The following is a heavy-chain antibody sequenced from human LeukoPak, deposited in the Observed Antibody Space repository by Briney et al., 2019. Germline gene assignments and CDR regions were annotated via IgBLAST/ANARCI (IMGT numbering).Heavy chain of an antibody. V-gene: IGHV3-30*18. Sequence: GGSLRLSCAASGFTFSSYGMHWVRQAPGKGLEWVAVISDDGSYKNYADSVKGRFTISRDSSKNTLYLQMNSLRTEDTAFYYCAKAMQKNFDYWGRGTLVTVSS. CDR1: GFTFSSYG. J-gene: IGHJ4*02. CDR2: ISDDGSYK. CDR3: AKAMQKNFDY.